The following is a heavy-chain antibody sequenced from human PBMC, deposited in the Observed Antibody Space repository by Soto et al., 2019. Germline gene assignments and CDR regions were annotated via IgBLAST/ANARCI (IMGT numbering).Heavy chain of an antibody. CDR3: ARAPSGPTYYYYGMDV. J-gene: IGHJ6*02. V-gene: IGHV4-59*01. Sequence: SETLSLTCTVSGGSISSYYWSWIRQPPGKGLEWIGYIYYSGSTNYNPSLKSRVTISVDTSKNQFSLKLSSVTAADTAVYYCARAPSGPTYYYYGMDVWGQGTTVTVSS. D-gene: IGHD2-15*01. CDR2: IYYSGST. CDR1: GGSISSYY.